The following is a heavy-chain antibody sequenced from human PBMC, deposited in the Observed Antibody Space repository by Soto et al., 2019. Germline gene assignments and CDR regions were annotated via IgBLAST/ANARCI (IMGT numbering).Heavy chain of an antibody. J-gene: IGHJ1*01. D-gene: IGHD2-15*01. CDR1: DESVTSPGNY. V-gene: IGHV4-31*11. CDR2: ISSGGSP. CDR3: TLNHCAGGGCYDRDY. Sequence: VQLQESGPGLVKPSQTLSLTCAVSDESVTSPGNYWNWIRQRPDTGLEWIGYISSGGSPFYNPSLQRRVSLSLDTSNNLFSLTLNSVTAVDTAVYYCTLNHCAGGGCYDRDYWGQGTRVTVSS.